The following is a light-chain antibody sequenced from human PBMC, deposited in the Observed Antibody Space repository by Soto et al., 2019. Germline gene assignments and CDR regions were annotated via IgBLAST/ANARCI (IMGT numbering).Light chain of an antibody. V-gene: IGKV3-11*01. CDR2: DAS. Sequence: EVVLTQSPATLSLSPGEKATLSCRASQDINTYLGWYQQKPGQPPRLLIYDASNRASGIPARFSGSGSGTDFTLTINSLEPEFFAICYSQNRYNWPLTFGAGTKVNIK. CDR3: QNRYNWPLT. CDR1: QDINTY. J-gene: IGKJ4*01.